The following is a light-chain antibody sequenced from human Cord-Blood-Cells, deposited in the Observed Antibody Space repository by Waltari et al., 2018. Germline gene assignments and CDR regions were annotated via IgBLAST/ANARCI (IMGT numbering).Light chain of an antibody. Sequence: EIVLTQSPATLSLSPGARAPLSCRASQIVSSYLAWYQQEPGQAPRLLIYDASNSATGIPARFSGSGSGTDFTLTISSLEPEDFAVYYCQQRSNWPLFGGGTKVEIK. CDR2: DAS. CDR3: QQRSNWPL. CDR1: QIVSSY. J-gene: IGKJ4*01. V-gene: IGKV3-11*01.